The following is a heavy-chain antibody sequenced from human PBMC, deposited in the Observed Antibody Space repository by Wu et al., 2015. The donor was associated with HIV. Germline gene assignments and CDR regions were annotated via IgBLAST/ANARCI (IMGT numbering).Heavy chain of an antibody. CDR1: GGTFSSYA. Sequence: QVQLVQSGAEVKKPGSSVKVSCKASGGTFSSYAISWVRQAPGQGLEWMGRIIPIFGTANYAQKFQGRVTITADESTSTAYMELSSLRSEDTAVYYCAREPSNDYGGNRNGRYFDHWGQGNAWSPSP. CDR3: AREPSNDYGGNRNGRYFDH. V-gene: IGHV1-69*13. D-gene: IGHD4-23*01. J-gene: IGHJ4*02. CDR2: IIPIFGTA.